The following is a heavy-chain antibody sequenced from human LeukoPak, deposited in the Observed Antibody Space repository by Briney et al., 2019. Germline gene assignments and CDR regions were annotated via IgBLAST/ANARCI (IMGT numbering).Heavy chain of an antibody. D-gene: IGHD1-14*01. CDR1: GFIFSDYS. J-gene: IGHJ4*02. Sequence: GGSLRLSCAASGFIFSDYSLNWVRQAPGKGLEWVSSISSSSSYTKSADSVKGRFTISRDNAKNSLYLQMNSLRDEDTAVYYCARRSNPPGRIDHWGQGTLVTVSS. CDR3: ARRSNPPGRIDH. CDR2: ISSSSSYT. V-gene: IGHV3-21*01.